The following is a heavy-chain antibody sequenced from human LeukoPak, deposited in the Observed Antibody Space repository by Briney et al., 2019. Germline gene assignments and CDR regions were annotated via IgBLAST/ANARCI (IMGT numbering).Heavy chain of an antibody. CDR2: ISGSGGST. Sequence: GGSLRLSCAASGFIFSNYGTSWVRQAPGKGLEWVSAISGSGGSTYYADSVKGRFTISRDNSKNTLYLQLSSLRAEDTALYYCAKATMVLGWFDPWGQGTLVTVSS. D-gene: IGHD4-23*01. CDR1: GFIFSNYG. J-gene: IGHJ5*02. CDR3: AKATMVLGWFDP. V-gene: IGHV3-23*01.